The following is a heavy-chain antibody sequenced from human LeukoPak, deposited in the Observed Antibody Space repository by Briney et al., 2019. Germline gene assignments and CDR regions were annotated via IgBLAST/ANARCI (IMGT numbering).Heavy chain of an antibody. CDR2: ISAYNGNT. CDR1: GYTFTSYG. V-gene: IGHV1-18*01. Sequence: GASVKVSCKAPGYTFTSYGISWVRQAPGQGLEWMGWISAYNGNTNYAQKLQGRVTMTTDTSTSTAYMELRSLRSDDTAVYYCAIPRSSSWYPPFYYFDYWGQGTLVTVSS. CDR3: AIPRSSSWYPPFYYFDY. J-gene: IGHJ4*02. D-gene: IGHD6-13*01.